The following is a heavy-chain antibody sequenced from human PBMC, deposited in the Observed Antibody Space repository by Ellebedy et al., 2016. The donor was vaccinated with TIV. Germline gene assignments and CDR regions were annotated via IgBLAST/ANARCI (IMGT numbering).Heavy chain of an antibody. CDR3: AWGVETAQNTVDV. V-gene: IGHV1-69*02. D-gene: IGHD2-21*02. CDR1: RGTFSSNT. CDR2: IIPVLGIT. Sequence: SVKVSXKASRGTFSSNTISWVRQAPGQGLEWIGRIIPVLGITDYAREFQGRVTITADESTTTAYMDLTSLRSEDTALYFCAWGVETAQNTVDVWGQGTMVTVSS. J-gene: IGHJ3*01.